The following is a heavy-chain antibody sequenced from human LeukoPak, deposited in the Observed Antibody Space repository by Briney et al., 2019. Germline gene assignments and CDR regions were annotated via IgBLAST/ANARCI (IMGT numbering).Heavy chain of an antibody. J-gene: IGHJ6*04. V-gene: IGHV3-33*01. D-gene: IGHD3-10*01. CDR1: GFTFSSYG. CDR3: ASTRAVWFGDPGYYGMDV. CDR2: IWYDGSNK. Sequence: GGSLRLSCAASGFTFSSYGMHWVRQAPGKGLEWVAVIWYDGSNKYYADSVKGLFTISRDNSKNTLYLQMNSLRAEDTAVYYCASTRAVWFGDPGYYGMDVWGKGTTVTVSS.